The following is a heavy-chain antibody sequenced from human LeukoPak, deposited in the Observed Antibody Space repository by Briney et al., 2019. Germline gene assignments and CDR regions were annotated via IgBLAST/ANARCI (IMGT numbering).Heavy chain of an antibody. J-gene: IGHJ4*02. Sequence: NPWETLSLTCTVSGASFTNYYWTWIRQPPGKGLEWIGRIYTSGSTNYNPSLKSRVTMSVDTSKNQFSLKLSSVTAADTAVYYCARVGRSTSFDYWGQGTLVTVSS. CDR3: ARVGRSTSFDY. CDR1: GASFTNYY. D-gene: IGHD2-2*01. V-gene: IGHV4-4*07. CDR2: IYTSGST.